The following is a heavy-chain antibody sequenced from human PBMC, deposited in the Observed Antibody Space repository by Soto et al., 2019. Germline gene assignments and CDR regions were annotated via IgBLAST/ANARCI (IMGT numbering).Heavy chain of an antibody. V-gene: IGHV4-59*01. CDR3: ARDSRTEGFDY. Sequence: PSETLSLTCTVSGGSISSYDWSWIRQPPGKGLEWIGYIAYSGSTNYNPSLKSRVTVSADTSKNQFSLKLTSVTTADTAVYYCARDSRTEGFDYWGQGTLVTVSS. CDR1: GGSISSYD. D-gene: IGHD1-1*01. CDR2: IAYSGST. J-gene: IGHJ4*02.